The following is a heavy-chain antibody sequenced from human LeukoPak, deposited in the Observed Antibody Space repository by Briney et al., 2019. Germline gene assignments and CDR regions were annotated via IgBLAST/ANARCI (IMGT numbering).Heavy chain of an antibody. V-gene: IGHV1-2*02. D-gene: IGHD3-9*01. Sequence: ASVKVSCKASGYTFSGYYIHWVRQAPGQGLEWMGWINPNTGGTNFAQNFQGRVTMTAVTSISTAYMELSRLRSDDTAVYYCARVVDILTGHDTALDYWGQGTLVTVSS. CDR2: INPNTGGT. CDR3: ARVVDILTGHDTALDY. J-gene: IGHJ4*02. CDR1: GYTFSGYY.